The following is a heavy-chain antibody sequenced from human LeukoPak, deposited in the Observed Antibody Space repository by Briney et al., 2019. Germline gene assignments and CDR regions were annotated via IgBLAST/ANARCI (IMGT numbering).Heavy chain of an antibody. V-gene: IGHV1-46*01. Sequence: ASVKVSCKASGYTFTSYYMHWVRQAPGQGLEWMGIINPSGGSTSYAQKFQGRVTMTRDTSTSTVYMELSSLRSEDTAVYYCARDSRKWFQGYYFDYWGQGTLVTVSS. CDR2: INPSGGST. CDR1: GYTFTSYY. CDR3: ARDSRKWFQGYYFDY. D-gene: IGHD3-22*01. J-gene: IGHJ4*02.